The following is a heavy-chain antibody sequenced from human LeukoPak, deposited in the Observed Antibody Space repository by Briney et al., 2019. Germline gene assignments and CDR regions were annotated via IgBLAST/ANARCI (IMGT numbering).Heavy chain of an antibody. CDR3: AKDDMSILPYYYDSSGYTAFDY. CDR1: GFTFSSYA. CDR2: ISGSGGST. D-gene: IGHD3-22*01. J-gene: IGHJ4*02. Sequence: PGGSLRLSCAASGFTFSSYAMSWVRQAPGKGLEWVSAISGSGGSTYYADSVKGRFTISRGNSKNTLYLQMNSLRAEDTAVYYCAKDDMSILPYYYDSSGYTAFDYWGQGTLVTVSS. V-gene: IGHV3-23*01.